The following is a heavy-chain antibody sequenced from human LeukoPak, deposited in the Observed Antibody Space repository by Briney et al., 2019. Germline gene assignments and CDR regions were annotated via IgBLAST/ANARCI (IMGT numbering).Heavy chain of an antibody. CDR3: ARGADIVVVPAATVVDAFDI. J-gene: IGHJ3*02. CDR1: GFTFSSYW. D-gene: IGHD2-2*01. V-gene: IGHV3-7*03. Sequence: GGSLRLSCAASGFTFSSYWMSWVRQAPGKGLEWVANIKQDGSEKYYVDSVKGRFTISGDNAKNSLYLQMNSLRAEDTAVYYCARGADIVVVPAATVVDAFDIWGQGTMVTVSS. CDR2: IKQDGSEK.